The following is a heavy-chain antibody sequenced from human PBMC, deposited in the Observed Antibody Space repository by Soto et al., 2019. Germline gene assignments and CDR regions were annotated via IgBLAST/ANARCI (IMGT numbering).Heavy chain of an antibody. CDR3: AKDHSNFGLGP. CDR1: GFTFSNFP. D-gene: IGHD4-4*01. CDR2: IKFSAVDT. V-gene: IGHV3-23*01. J-gene: IGHJ5*02. Sequence: EVQLLESGGGLVQPGGSLRLSCAASGFTFSNFPMTWVRQAPGKGLEWVSAIKFSAVDTYYADSVKGRFSISRDNSKNMLYLQLNSLRADDTAIYYCAKDHSNFGLGPWGQGTVVTVSS.